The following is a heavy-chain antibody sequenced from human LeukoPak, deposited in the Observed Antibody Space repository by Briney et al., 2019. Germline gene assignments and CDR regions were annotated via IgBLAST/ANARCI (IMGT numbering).Heavy chain of an antibody. CDR3: ARVPRSYYYYYYMDV. Sequence: SETLSLTCAVSGDSISSSHWWTWVRQPPGKGLEWIGEIYHRGTTNYNLSLRSRVTISVDRSKNQFSLRLTSVTAADTAVYYCARVPRSYYYYYYMDVWGKGTTVTVSS. V-gene: IGHV4-4*02. CDR2: IYHRGTT. CDR1: GDSISSSHW. J-gene: IGHJ6*03.